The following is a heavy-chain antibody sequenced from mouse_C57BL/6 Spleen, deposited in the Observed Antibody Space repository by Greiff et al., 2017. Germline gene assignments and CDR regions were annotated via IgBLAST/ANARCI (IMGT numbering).Heavy chain of an antibody. Sequence: VQLQESGAELARPGASVKMSCKASGYTFTSYTMHWVKQRPGQGLEWIGYINPSSGYTKYNQKFKDKATLTADKSSSTAYMQLSSLTSEDSAVYYCARGELGAMDYWGQGTSVTVSS. V-gene: IGHV1-4*01. CDR1: GYTFTSYT. J-gene: IGHJ4*01. CDR2: INPSSGYT. D-gene: IGHD4-1*01. CDR3: ARGELGAMDY.